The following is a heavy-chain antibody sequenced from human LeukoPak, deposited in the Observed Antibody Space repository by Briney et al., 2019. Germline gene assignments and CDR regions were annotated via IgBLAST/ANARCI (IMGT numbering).Heavy chain of an antibody. CDR3: AKGLWGAYYYGMDV. D-gene: IGHD3-16*01. V-gene: IGHV3-23*01. CDR1: GFTFSNYA. J-gene: IGHJ6*02. CDR2: ISGSGATT. Sequence: GGSLRLSCAASGFTFSNYAMSWVRQAPGKGLEWVSVISGSGATTYYADSVKGRFTISRDNSKNTLYLQVDSLRAGDTAVYYCAKGLWGAYYYGMDVWGQGTTVTVSS.